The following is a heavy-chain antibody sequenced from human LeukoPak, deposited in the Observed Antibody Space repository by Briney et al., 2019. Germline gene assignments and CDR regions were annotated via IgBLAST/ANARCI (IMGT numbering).Heavy chain of an antibody. CDR2: INAGNGNT. CDR1: GYTFTSYA. Sequence: WASVKVSCKASGYTFTSYAMHWVRQAPGQRLEWMGRINAGNGNTKYSQKFQGRVTITRDTSASTAYMELSSLRSEDTAVYYCARGELLWFGELLYTGFDYWGQGTLVTVSS. J-gene: IGHJ4*02. V-gene: IGHV1-3*01. CDR3: ARGELLWFGELLYTGFDY. D-gene: IGHD3-10*01.